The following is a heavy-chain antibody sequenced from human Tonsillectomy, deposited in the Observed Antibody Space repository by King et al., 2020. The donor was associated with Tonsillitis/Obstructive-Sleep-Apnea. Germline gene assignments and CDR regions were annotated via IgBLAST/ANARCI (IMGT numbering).Heavy chain of an antibody. CDR2: ISGSGGNT. D-gene: IGHD4-17*01. V-gene: IGHV3-23*04. Sequence: VQLVESGGGLEQPGGSLRLSCAASGFTFNIYAMTWVRQAPGKGLEWVSAISGSGGNTYYADSVKGRFTISRDNSQNTLFLQMNSLRAEDTAVYFCAKSGGFDVYGDSNRAFDIWGQGTMVTVSS. CDR1: GFTFNIYA. J-gene: IGHJ3*02. CDR3: AKSGGFDVYGDSNRAFDI.